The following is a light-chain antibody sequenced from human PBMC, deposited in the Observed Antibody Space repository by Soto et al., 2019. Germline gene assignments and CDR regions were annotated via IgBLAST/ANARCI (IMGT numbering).Light chain of an antibody. CDR3: SSYTSSYTYV. J-gene: IGLJ1*01. Sequence: QSVLTQPASVSGSPGQSVTISCAGTSSDVGGYNFVSWYQQHPGKAPQLMIYDVSSRPSGVSNRFSGSKSGNTASLTISGLQAEDEADYYCSSYTSSYTYVVGTGTKVTGL. V-gene: IGLV2-14*03. CDR2: DVS. CDR1: SSDVGGYNF.